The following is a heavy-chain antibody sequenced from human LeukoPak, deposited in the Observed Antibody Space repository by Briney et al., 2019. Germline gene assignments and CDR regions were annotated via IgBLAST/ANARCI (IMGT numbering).Heavy chain of an antibody. CDR1: GFTFSNYG. Sequence: PGTSLRLSCAASGFTFSNYGMHWVRQAPGKGLEWVAVIWYDGSKTYYADSVRGRFTISRDDSKNTLFLQMNSLRADDTALYSCARDDCSTTSCLAYWGQGTLVTVSS. CDR3: ARDDCSTTSCLAY. V-gene: IGHV3-33*01. CDR2: IWYDGSKT. D-gene: IGHD2-2*01. J-gene: IGHJ4*02.